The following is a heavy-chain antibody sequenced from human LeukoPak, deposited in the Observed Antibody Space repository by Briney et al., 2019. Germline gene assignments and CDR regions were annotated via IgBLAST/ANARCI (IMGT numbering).Heavy chain of an antibody. Sequence: GASVKVSCKASGYTFTSYDINWVRQATGQELEWMGWMNPNSGNTGYAQKFQGRVTMTRNTSISTAYMELSSLRSEDTAVYYCARGPGSGYYYLGTTIDYWGQGTLVTVSS. J-gene: IGHJ4*02. CDR1: GYTFTSYD. D-gene: IGHD3-22*01. V-gene: IGHV1-8*01. CDR2: MNPNSGNT. CDR3: ARGPGSGYYYLGTTIDY.